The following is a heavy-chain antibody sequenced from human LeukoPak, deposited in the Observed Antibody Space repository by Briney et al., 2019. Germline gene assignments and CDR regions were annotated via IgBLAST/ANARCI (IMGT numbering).Heavy chain of an antibody. CDR3: ARGDSSSSEGSFGY. CDR2: IDWDDDK. D-gene: IGHD6-6*01. V-gene: IGHV2-70*04. Sequence: SGPTLVNPXQTLTLTCTFSGFSLSTSGMRVSWIRQPPGKALEWLARIDWDDDKFYSTSLKTRLSISKDTSKNQVVLTMTNMDPVDTATYHCARGDSSSSEGSFGYWGQGTLVTVSS. CDR1: GFSLSTSGMR. J-gene: IGHJ4*02.